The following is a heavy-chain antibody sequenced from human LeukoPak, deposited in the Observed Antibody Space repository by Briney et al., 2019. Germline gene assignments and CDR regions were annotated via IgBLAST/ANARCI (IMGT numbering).Heavy chain of an antibody. CDR3: ARGTPLSMLKY. CDR1: GASISSGDYY. CDR2: IYYSGST. J-gene: IGHJ4*02. D-gene: IGHD2-8*01. V-gene: IGHV4-30-4*08. Sequence: SETLSRTCTVSGASISSGDYYWSWIRQPPGKGLEWIGYIYYSGSTYYNPSLKSRVTISVDTSKKQFSLKLSSVTAADTAVYYCARGTPLSMLKYWGQGTLVTVSS.